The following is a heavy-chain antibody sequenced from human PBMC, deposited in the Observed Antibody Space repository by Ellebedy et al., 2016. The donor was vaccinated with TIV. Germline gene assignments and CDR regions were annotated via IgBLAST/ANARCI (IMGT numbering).Heavy chain of an antibody. CDR1: GGSISSYY. CDR3: TRGPQYNYENYYYYYYMDV. D-gene: IGHD5-24*01. CDR2: IYYSGST. V-gene: IGHV4-59*12. J-gene: IGHJ6*03. Sequence: SETLSLXXTVSGGSISSYYWSWIRQPPGKGLEWIGYIYYSGSTNYNPSLKSRVSMSIDTSSNRFSLQLTSVTAADTATYYCTRGPQYNYENYYYYYYMDVWGNGTPVTVSS.